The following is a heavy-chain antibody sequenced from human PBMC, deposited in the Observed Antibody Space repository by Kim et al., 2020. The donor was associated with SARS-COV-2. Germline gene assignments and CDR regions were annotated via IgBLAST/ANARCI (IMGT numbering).Heavy chain of an antibody. J-gene: IGHJ4*02. CDR3: ARDYYGSGSYFDY. CDR1: GFTFSSYS. CDR2: ISSSSSYI. V-gene: IGHV3-21*01. Sequence: GGSLRLSCAASGFTFSSYSMNWVRQAPGKGLEWVSSISSSSSYIYYADSVKGRFTISRDNAKNSLYLQMNSLRAEDTAVYYCARDYYGSGSYFDYWGQGTLVTVSS. D-gene: IGHD3-10*01.